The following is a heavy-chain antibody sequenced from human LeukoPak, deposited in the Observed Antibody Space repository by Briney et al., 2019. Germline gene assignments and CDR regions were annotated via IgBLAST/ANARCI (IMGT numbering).Heavy chain of an antibody. CDR3: ARGRIAAAGIAGWFDP. CDR2: INHSGST. D-gene: IGHD6-13*01. Sequence: SETLSLTCAVYGGSFSGYFWSWIRQPPGKGLEWIGEINHSGSTNYNPSLKSRVTISVDTSKNQFSLKLSSVTAADTAVYYCARGRIAAAGIAGWFDPWGQRTLVTVSS. V-gene: IGHV4-34*01. J-gene: IGHJ5*02. CDR1: GGSFSGYF.